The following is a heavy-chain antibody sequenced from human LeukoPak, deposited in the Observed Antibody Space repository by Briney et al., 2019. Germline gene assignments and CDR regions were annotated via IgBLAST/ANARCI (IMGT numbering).Heavy chain of an antibody. V-gene: IGHV3-23*01. Sequence: PGGSLRLSCAASRFTFSSYAMIWVRQAPGKGLEWASTISGSGFSTYYADSVKGRFTISRDNSKNTVYLQMNSLRAEDTAVYYCAKDREGGYDYVWGSYSFDYWGQGALVTVSS. CDR2: ISGSGFST. D-gene: IGHD3-16*01. CDR3: AKDREGGYDYVWGSYSFDY. J-gene: IGHJ4*02. CDR1: RFTFSSYA.